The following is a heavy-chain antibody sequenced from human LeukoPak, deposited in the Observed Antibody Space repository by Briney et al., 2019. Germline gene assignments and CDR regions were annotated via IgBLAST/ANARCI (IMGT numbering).Heavy chain of an antibody. V-gene: IGHV1-18*01. CDR3: ARQRRWQQTRGYFDY. J-gene: IGHJ4*02. Sequence: ASVKVSCKASGYTFTNYGISWVRQAPGQGLEWMGWITTYNGNTDYAQKLQGRVTITTDTSTSTAYVDLRSLRSDDTAVYYCARQRRWQQTRGYFDYWGQGTQVTVSS. CDR1: GYTFTNYG. D-gene: IGHD5-24*01. CDR2: ITTYNGNT.